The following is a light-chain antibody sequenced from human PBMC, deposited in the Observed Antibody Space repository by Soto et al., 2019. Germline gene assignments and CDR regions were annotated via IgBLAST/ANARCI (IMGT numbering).Light chain of an antibody. J-gene: IGKJ3*01. Sequence: EIVLTQSPGTLSLSPWERATLSCRASQSVSSSYLAWYQQKPGQAPRLLIYGASSRATGIPDRFSGSGSGTDFTLTISRLEPEDFAVYYCQQYGSSPPGTFGPGTKVDIK. CDR1: QSVSSSY. CDR3: QQYGSSPPGT. CDR2: GAS. V-gene: IGKV3-20*01.